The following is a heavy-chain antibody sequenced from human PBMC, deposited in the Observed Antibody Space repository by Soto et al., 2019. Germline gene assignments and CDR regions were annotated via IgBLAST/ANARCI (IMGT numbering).Heavy chain of an antibody. V-gene: IGHV4-59*01. Sequence: SETLSLTCTVSGGSISSYYWSWIRQPPGKGLEWIGYIYYSGSTNYNPSLKSRVTISVDTSKNQFSLKLGSVTAADTAVYYCASGGSSGWYGESEAIDYWGQGTLVTVSS. CDR1: GGSISSYY. CDR2: IYYSGST. J-gene: IGHJ4*02. D-gene: IGHD6-19*01. CDR3: ASGGSSGWYGESEAIDY.